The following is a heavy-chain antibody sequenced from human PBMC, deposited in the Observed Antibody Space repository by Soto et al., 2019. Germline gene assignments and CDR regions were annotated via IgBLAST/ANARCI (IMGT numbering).Heavy chain of an antibody. D-gene: IGHD2-2*02. J-gene: IGHJ6*02. V-gene: IGHV4-4*07. CDR2: IYTSGST. CDR1: GGSISSYY. CDR3: ARAHGYCSSTSCYRDDYYYGMDV. Sequence: TVSGGSISSYYWSWIRQPAGKGLEWIGRIYTSGSTNYNPSLKSRVTMSVDTSKNQFSLKLSSVTAADTAVYYCARAHGYCSSTSCYRDDYYYGMDVWGQGTTVTVSS.